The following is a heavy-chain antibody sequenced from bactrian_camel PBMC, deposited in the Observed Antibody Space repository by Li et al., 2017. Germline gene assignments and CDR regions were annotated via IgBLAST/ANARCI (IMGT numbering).Heavy chain of an antibody. CDR3: VAATGCTAGGMFHGKHY. J-gene: IGHJ4*01. CDR2: IHSDGST. CDR1: GDTYSTNC. V-gene: IGHV3S53*01. D-gene: IGHD7*01. Sequence: HVQLVESGGGSVQAGGSPRLSCLFLGDTYSTNCMGWFRQAPGNEREGVASIHSDGSTNYTDSVRGRFTISRDNAKNTVYLQMNSLKPEDAGMYYCVAATGCTAGGMFHGKHYWGRGPRSPSP.